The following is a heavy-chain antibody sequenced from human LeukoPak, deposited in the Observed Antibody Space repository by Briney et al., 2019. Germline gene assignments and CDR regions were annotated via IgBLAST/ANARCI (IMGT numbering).Heavy chain of an antibody. CDR3: AKRRYDSSGHFDS. CDR2: ISGSGGST. V-gene: IGHV3-23*01. Sequence: PGGSLRLSCAASGFTFSSYAMSWVRQAPGKGLEWVSAISGSGGSTYYADSVKGRFTISKDNSKNTLYMRMSSLRAEDTALYYCAKRRYDSSGHFDSWGQGTLVTVSS. D-gene: IGHD3-22*01. CDR1: GFTFSSYA. J-gene: IGHJ4*02.